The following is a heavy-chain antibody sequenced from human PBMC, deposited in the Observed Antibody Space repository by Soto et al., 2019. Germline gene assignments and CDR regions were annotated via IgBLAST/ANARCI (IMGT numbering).Heavy chain of an antibody. Sequence: EVQLVESGGGLVQPGGSLRLSCAASGFTFSMYDMHWVRQATGKGLEWVSGIGTAGDTYYLGSVKGRFTISRENAKNSLYLEMNSLRAGDTAVYYCAREGGYYGSALDPWGQGTLVIVSS. CDR3: AREGGYYGSALDP. V-gene: IGHV3-13*01. CDR2: IGTAGDT. CDR1: GFTFSMYD. J-gene: IGHJ5*02. D-gene: IGHD3-10*01.